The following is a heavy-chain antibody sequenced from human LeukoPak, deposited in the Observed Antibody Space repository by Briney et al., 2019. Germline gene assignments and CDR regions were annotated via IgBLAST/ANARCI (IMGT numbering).Heavy chain of an antibody. J-gene: IGHJ6*02. V-gene: IGHV3-11*01. CDR3: ARDKYYDPGTYYYYGMDV. D-gene: IGHD3-10*01. Sequence: SGGSLRLSCAASGFTFSDYYMSWIRQAPGKGLEWVSYISSSGSTIYYADSVKGRFTISRDNAKNSLYLQMNSLRAEDTAVYYCARDKYYDPGTYYYYGMDVWGQGTTVTVSS. CDR2: ISSSGSTI. CDR1: GFTFSDYY.